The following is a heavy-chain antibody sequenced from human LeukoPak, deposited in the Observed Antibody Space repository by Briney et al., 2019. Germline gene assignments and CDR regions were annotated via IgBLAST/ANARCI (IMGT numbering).Heavy chain of an antibody. CDR3: ARGTANAHDAFDI. Sequence: GGSLRLSCAASGFTVSSNYMSWVRQAPGKGLEWVSVIYSGGSTYYADSVKGRFTISRDISKNTLYLQMNSLRAEDTAVYYCARGTANAHDAFDIWGQGSMVTVSS. CDR2: IYSGGST. V-gene: IGHV3-66*01. D-gene: IGHD1-1*01. CDR1: GFTVSSNY. J-gene: IGHJ3*02.